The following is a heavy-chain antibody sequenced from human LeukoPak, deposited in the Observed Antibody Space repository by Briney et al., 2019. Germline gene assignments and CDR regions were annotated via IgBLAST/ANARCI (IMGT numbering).Heavy chain of an antibody. J-gene: IGHJ4*02. Sequence: SVNVSCKASGGTFSSYAISWVRQAPGQGGEWMGRIIPILGIANYAQKFQGSVTLSEDKSTSTDYMELSSLRAEDTAVYYCARSRIVGSAGPFDYWGQGTLVTVSS. D-gene: IGHD1-26*01. CDR2: IIPILGIA. V-gene: IGHV1-69*04. CDR1: GGTFSSYA. CDR3: ARSRIVGSAGPFDY.